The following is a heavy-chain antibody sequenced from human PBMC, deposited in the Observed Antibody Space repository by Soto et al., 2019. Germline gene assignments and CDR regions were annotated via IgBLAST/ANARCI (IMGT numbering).Heavy chain of an antibody. CDR1: GFTFSSYG. J-gene: IGHJ3*01. CDR3: AKTIVPAGIDAFDV. Sequence: GGSLRLSCAASGFTFSSYGMHWVRQAPGKGLEWVAVISASGSDTFFRDSVKGRFTISRDTSKNTLYLQMNSLRVEDTAVYYCAKTIVPAGIDAFDVWGRGTMVTV. D-gene: IGHD2-2*02. CDR2: ISASGSDT. V-gene: IGHV3-23*01.